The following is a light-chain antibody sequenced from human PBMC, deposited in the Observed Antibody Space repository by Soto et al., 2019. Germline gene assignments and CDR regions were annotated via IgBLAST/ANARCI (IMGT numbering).Light chain of an antibody. CDR1: QSVRSSY. CDR2: GTS. CDR3: QQFGGSFWT. V-gene: IGKV3-20*01. Sequence: EIVLTQSPGTLSLSPGERATLSCRASQSVRSSYSAWYQQKPGQAPRLLIYGTSNRATGVPDRFSGSGSGSDFTLTIMRLEPEDFAVYYCQQFGGSFWTFGHGTKVDIK. J-gene: IGKJ1*01.